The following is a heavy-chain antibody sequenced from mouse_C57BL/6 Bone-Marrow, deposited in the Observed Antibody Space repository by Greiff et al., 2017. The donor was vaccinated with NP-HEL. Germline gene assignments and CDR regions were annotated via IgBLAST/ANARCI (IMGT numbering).Heavy chain of an antibody. D-gene: IGHD1-1*01. CDR2: IYPRSGNT. CDR3: ARNYYGSRFAY. J-gene: IGHJ3*01. V-gene: IGHV1-81*01. Sequence: VQGVESGAELARPGASVKLSCKASGYTFTSYGISWVKQRTGQGLEWIGEIYPRSGNTYYNEKFKGKATLTADKSSSTAYMELRSLTSEDSAVYFCARNYYGSRFAYWGQGTLVTVSA. CDR1: GYTFTSYG.